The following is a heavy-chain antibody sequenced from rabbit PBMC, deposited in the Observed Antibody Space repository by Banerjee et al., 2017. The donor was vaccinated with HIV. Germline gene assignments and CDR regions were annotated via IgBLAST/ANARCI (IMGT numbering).Heavy chain of an antibody. CDR3: ARTGYTGYGFDL. CDR2: IYTGSGTT. CDR1: GIDFSSYYY. J-gene: IGHJ3*01. Sequence: QSLEESGGDLVKPGASLTLTCTASGIDFSSYYYMCWVRQAPGKGLEWIGCIYTGSGTTYYASWAKGRFTISKASSTAVTLQMTSLTAADTATYFCARTGYTGYGFDLWGQGTLVTVS. D-gene: IGHD7-1*01. V-gene: IGHV1S40*01.